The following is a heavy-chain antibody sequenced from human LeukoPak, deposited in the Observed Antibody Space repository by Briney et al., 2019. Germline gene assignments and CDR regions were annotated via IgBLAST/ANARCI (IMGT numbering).Heavy chain of an antibody. J-gene: IGHJ3*02. Sequence: GGSLRLSCAASGFTFSSYAMSWVRQAPGKGLEWVSAISGSGGSTYYADSVKGRFTISRDNSKNTLYLQMNSLRAEDTAVYYCAKSHDSSGYGGVVDAFDIWGQGTMVTVSS. V-gene: IGHV3-23*01. CDR1: GFTFSSYA. CDR2: ISGSGGST. D-gene: IGHD3-22*01. CDR3: AKSHDSSGYGGVVDAFDI.